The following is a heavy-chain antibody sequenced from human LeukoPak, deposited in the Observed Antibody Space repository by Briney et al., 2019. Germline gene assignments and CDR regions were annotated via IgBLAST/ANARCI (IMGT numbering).Heavy chain of an antibody. CDR2: INPNSGGT. V-gene: IGHV1-2*02. D-gene: IGHD3-9*01. J-gene: IGHJ5*02. CDR1: GYTFTDYY. Sequence: ASVKVSCKATGYTFTDYYMHWVRQAPGQGLEWMGWINPNSGGTNYAQKFQGRVTMTRDTSISTAYMELSRLRSDDTAVYYCARDQNDKFDPWGQGTLVTVSS. CDR3: ARDQNDKFDP.